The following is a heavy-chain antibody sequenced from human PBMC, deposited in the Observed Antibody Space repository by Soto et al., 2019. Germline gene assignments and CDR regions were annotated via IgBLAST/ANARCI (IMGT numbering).Heavy chain of an antibody. CDR3: TTGGASGGDYYYYYYMYV. Sequence: PGGSLRLSCAASGFTLSNAWMSWVRQAPGKGLEWVGRIKSKTDGGTTDYAAPVKGRFTISRDDSKNTLYLQMNSLKTEDTAVYYCTTGGASGGDYYYYYYMYVWGKGTTVTVSS. V-gene: IGHV3-15*01. J-gene: IGHJ6*03. D-gene: IGHD4-17*01. CDR1: GFTLSNAW. CDR2: IKSKTDGGTT.